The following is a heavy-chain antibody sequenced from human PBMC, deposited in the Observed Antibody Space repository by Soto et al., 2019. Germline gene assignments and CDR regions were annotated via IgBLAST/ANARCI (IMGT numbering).Heavy chain of an antibody. V-gene: IGHV4-59*01. D-gene: IGHD2-21*01. Sequence: QVQLQESGPGLVKPSETLSLTCTVSGGSISSYYWSWIRQPPGKGLEWIGYIYYSGSTNYNPSLKSRVTISVDTSKNQFSLKLSSVTAADTAVYYCARDLGDAVDYWGQGTLVTVSS. CDR3: ARDLGDAVDY. J-gene: IGHJ4*02. CDR1: GGSISSYY. CDR2: IYYSGST.